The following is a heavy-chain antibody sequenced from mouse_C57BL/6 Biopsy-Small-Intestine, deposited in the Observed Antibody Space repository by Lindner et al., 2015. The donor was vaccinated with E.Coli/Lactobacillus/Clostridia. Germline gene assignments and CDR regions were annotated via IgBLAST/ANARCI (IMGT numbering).Heavy chain of an antibody. CDR3: ARRWSYAMDY. D-gene: IGHD2-3*01. CDR2: ALPGSGTT. Sequence: VQLQESGTELMKPGASVKLSCKATGYTLTGYWIEWVKQRPGNGLEWIGEALPGSGTTNYNEKFKGKATFTADTYSSTAYMQLNSLTTEDSAIYYCARRWSYAMDYWGQGTSVTVSS. J-gene: IGHJ4*01. CDR1: GYTLTGYW. V-gene: IGHV1-9*01.